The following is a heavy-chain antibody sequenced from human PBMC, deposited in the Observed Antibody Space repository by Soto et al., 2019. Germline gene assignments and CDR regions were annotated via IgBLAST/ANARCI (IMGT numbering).Heavy chain of an antibody. CDR2: VYYRGRS. V-gene: IGHV4-39*01. D-gene: IGHD4-17*01. CDR1: GCSVTNSSYY. CDR3: VSQRTTVPTQAYFDY. J-gene: IGHJ4*02. Sequence: XETLCLTCAVSGCSVTNSSYYWGWIRQSPGKGLEWIGSVYYRGRSYSKSSVKSRVTISVDTSKSRFSLSLNSVTASDTAVYFCVSQRTTVPTQAYFDYWGQGALVTVS.